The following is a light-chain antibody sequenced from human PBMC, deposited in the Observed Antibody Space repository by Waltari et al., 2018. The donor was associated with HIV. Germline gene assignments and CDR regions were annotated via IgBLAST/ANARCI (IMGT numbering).Light chain of an antibody. J-gene: IGKJ3*01. Sequence: DIQMTQSPSSLSASVGDRVTIACRTGRAVITKLNWYQQKPGTAPKLLIYDASTVQTGAPTRFSGNGSGTDFTLTINNLQPDDFATYFCQQSYDTPLTFGPGTKVEVK. V-gene: IGKV1-39*01. CDR3: QQSYDTPLT. CDR1: RAVITK. CDR2: DAS.